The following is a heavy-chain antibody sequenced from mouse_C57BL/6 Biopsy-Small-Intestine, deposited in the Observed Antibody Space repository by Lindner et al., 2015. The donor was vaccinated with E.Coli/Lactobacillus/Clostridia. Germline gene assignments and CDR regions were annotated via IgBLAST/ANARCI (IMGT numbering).Heavy chain of an antibody. CDR2: ISSGGSYT. Sequence: VQLQESGGDLVKPGGSLKLSCAASGFTFSSYGMSWVRQTPDKRLEWVATISSGGSYTYYLDSVKGRFTISRDNAKNTLYLQMSSLKSEDTAMYYCARDYYGSSYFDYWGQGTTLTVSS. D-gene: IGHD1-1*01. J-gene: IGHJ2*01. CDR3: ARDYYGSSYFDY. CDR1: GFTFSSYG. V-gene: IGHV5-6*01.